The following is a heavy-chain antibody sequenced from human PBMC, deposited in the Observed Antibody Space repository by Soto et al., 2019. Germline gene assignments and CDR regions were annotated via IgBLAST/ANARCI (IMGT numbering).Heavy chain of an antibody. V-gene: IGHV1-18*01. CDR2: ISAYNGNT. Sequence: ASVKVSCKASGYTFTSYGISWVRQAPGQGLEWMGWISAYNGNTNYAQKFQGRVTITADESTSTAYMELSSLRSEDTAVYYCAREHSNYKEVDWFDPWGQGTLVTVPQ. CDR1: GYTFTSYG. J-gene: IGHJ5*02. CDR3: AREHSNYKEVDWFDP. D-gene: IGHD4-4*01.